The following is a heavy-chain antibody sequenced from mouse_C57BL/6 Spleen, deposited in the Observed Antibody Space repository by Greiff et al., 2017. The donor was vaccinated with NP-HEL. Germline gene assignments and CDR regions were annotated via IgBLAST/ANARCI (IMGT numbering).Heavy chain of an antibody. Sequence: VQLQESGPELVKPGASVKISCKASGYAFSSSWMNWVKQRPGKGLEWIGRIYPGDGYTNYNGKFKGKATLTADKSSSTAYMQLSSLTSEDSAVYFCARCDYGGYAMDDWGQGTSVTVSS. CDR1: GYAFSSSW. D-gene: IGHD2-4*01. CDR3: ARCDYGGYAMDD. V-gene: IGHV1-82*01. CDR2: IYPGDGYT. J-gene: IGHJ4*01.